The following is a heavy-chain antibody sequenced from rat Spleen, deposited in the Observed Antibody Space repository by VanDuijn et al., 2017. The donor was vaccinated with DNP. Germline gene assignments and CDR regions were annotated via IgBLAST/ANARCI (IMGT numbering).Heavy chain of an antibody. CDR3: ATLLTTVAMDDY. CDR1: GFTFSDYY. V-gene: IGHV5-20*01. D-gene: IGHD1-11*01. Sequence: EVQLVDSGGDLVQPGRSLKLSCAASGFTFSDYYMAWVRQAPTKGLEWVAYITYDGGSTYYRDSVKGRFTISRDNAKSTLYLQMDSLRSEDTATYYCATLLTTVAMDDYWGQGVTVTVSS. J-gene: IGHJ2*01. CDR2: ITYDGGST.